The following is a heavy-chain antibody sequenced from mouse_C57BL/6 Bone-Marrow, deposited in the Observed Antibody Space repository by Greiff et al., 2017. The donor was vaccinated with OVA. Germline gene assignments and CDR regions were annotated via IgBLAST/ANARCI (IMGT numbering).Heavy chain of an antibody. CDR3: ARETFLTTVVGLDY. CDR1: GYSITSGYY. D-gene: IGHD1-1*01. V-gene: IGHV3-6*01. Sequence: EVKLQESGPGLVKPSQSLSLTCSVTGYSITSGYYWNWIRQFPGNKLEWMGYISYDGSNNYNPSLKNRISITRDTSKNQFFLKLNSVTTEDTATYYCARETFLTTVVGLDYWGQGTTLTVSS. CDR2: ISYDGSN. J-gene: IGHJ2*01.